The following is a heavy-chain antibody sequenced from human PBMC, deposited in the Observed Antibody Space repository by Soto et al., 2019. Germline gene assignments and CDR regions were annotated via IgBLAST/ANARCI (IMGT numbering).Heavy chain of an antibody. V-gene: IGHV1-46*01. D-gene: IGHD5-18*01. CDR1: GYTFTHYY. J-gene: IGHJ4*02. Sequence: QVQLVQSGAEVKKPGASVRVSCKASGYTFTHYYIHWVRQAPGQGLEWMGIINPNGGITTYAQKFRAGSSKTRDTSTSTVYLELSSLRSEDSAVYYCATSVNSARAFDYWGQGTLVTVSS. CDR3: ATSVNSARAFDY. CDR2: INPNGGIT.